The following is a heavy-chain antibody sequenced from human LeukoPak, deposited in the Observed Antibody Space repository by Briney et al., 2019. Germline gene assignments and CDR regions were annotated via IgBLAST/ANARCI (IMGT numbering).Heavy chain of an antibody. Sequence: PSETLSLTCTVSGGSISSYYWSWIRQPPGKGLEWIGYIYYSGSTNYNPSLKSRVTISVDTSKNQFSLKLSSVTAADTAVYYCARHNPYCGGDCSLGYWGQGTLVTVSS. CDR2: IYYSGST. CDR3: ARHNPYCGGDCSLGY. CDR1: GGSISSYY. D-gene: IGHD2-21*02. V-gene: IGHV4-59*08. J-gene: IGHJ4*02.